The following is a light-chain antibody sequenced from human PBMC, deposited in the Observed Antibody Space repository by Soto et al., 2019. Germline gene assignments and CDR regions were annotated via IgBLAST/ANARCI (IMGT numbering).Light chain of an antibody. J-gene: IGKJ1*01. V-gene: IGKV3-20*01. CDR2: DTS. Sequence: EIVLKQSPGTLSLSPGERATLSCRASQNVRDSYLAWYQQKPGQAPSLLLYDTSTRATGVADRFSGSGSGTDFALTISRVEPEDFALYFCQQYGSSPGTFGQGTKVEI. CDR3: QQYGSSPGT. CDR1: QNVRDSY.